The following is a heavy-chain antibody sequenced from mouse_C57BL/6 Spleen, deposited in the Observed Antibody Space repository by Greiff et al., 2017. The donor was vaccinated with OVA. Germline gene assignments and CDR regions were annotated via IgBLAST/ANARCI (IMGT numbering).Heavy chain of an antibody. CDR3: ARSPGGGAMDY. V-gene: IGHV1-64*01. J-gene: IGHJ4*01. CDR2: IHPNSGST. Sequence: QVQLQQPGAELVKPGASVKLSCKASGYTFTSYWMHWVKQRPGQGLEWIGMIHPNSGSTNYNEKFKGKATLTVDKSSSTAYMQLSSLTSEDSAVYYCARSPGGGAMDYWGQGTSVTVSS. CDR1: GYTFTSYW.